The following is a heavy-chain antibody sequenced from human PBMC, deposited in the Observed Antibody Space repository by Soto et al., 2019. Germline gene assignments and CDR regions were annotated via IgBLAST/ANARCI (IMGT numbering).Heavy chain of an antibody. V-gene: IGHV1-2*02. Sequence: QVQLVQSGAEVKEPGDSVRVSCEASGYTFTAYHIHWVRQAPGQGLEWMGWINPKFGDTTYAQDLQGRVSMTRDMSISTVYMELIRLTSDDPAIYYCARNMNYYSGRSSGNGHGVWGQGTTVTVFS. CDR3: ARNMNYYSGRSSGNGHGV. J-gene: IGHJ6*02. CDR2: INPKFGDT. D-gene: IGHD6-25*01. CDR1: GYTFTAYH.